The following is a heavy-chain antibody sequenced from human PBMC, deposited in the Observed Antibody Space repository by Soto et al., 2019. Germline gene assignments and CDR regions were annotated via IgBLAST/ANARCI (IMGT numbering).Heavy chain of an antibody. Sequence: SETLSLTCAVYGGSYSGYYWSWIRQPPGKGLEWIGEINHSGSTNYNPSLKSRVTISVDTSKNQFSLKLSSVTAADTAVYYCARGPLDHAFDIWGQGTMVTVSS. CDR3: ARGPLDHAFDI. CDR1: GGSYSGYY. V-gene: IGHV4-34*01. J-gene: IGHJ3*02. D-gene: IGHD3-9*01. CDR2: INHSGST.